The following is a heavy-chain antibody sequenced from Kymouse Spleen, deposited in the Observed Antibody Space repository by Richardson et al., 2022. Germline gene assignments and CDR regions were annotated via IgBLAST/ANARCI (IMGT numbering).Heavy chain of an antibody. D-gene: IGHD3-10*01. CDR1: GFTFSSYW. J-gene: IGHJ4*02. V-gene: IGHV3-7*01. Sequence: EVQLVESGGGLVQPGGSLRLSCAASGFTFSSYWMSWVRQAPGKGLEWVANIKQDGSEKYYVDSVKGRFTISRDNAKNSLYLQMNSLRAEDTAVYYCARYGSGSYPFFDYWGQGTLVTVSS. CDR2: IKQDGSEK. CDR3: ARYGSGSYPFFDY.